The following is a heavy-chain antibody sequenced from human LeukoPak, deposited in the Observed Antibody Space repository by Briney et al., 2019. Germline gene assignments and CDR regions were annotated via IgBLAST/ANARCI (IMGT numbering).Heavy chain of an antibody. J-gene: IGHJ4*02. V-gene: IGHV3-21*01. D-gene: IGHD1-26*01. CDR2: ISSSSTYI. CDR3: ARVEFSGSYFSDY. Sequence: PGGSLRLSCAASGFTFSSYSMNWVRQAPGKGLEWVSSISSSSTYIYYADSVKGRFTISRDNAKNSLYLQMNSLRAEDTAVYYCARVEFSGSYFSDYWGQGTLVAVSS. CDR1: GFTFSSYS.